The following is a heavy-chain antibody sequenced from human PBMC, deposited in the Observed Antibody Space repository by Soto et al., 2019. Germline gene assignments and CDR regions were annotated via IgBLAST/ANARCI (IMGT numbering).Heavy chain of an antibody. CDR1: GGSISSGGYY. V-gene: IGHV4-31*03. Sequence: SETLSLTCTVSGGSISSGGYYWNWIRQHPGKGLEWIGYIYYSGSTYYNPSLKSRVTISVDTSKNQFSLKLSSVTAADAAVYYCATGRPTYYYDSSGYFPPPYYFDYWGQGTLVTVSS. CDR2: IYYSGST. J-gene: IGHJ4*02. D-gene: IGHD3-22*01. CDR3: ATGRPTYYYDSSGYFPPPYYFDY.